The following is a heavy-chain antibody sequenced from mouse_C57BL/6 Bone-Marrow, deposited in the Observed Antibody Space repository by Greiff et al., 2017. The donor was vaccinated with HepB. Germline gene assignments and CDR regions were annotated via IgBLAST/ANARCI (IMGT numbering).Heavy chain of an antibody. CDR3: ARSSDYDGFYAMDY. Sequence: EVQLQQSGPELVKPGASVKISCKASGYTFTDYYMNWVKQSHGKSLEWIGDINPNNGGTSYNQKFKGKATLTVDKSSSTAYMELRSLTSEDSAVYYCARSSDYDGFYAMDYWGQGTSVTVSS. J-gene: IGHJ4*01. V-gene: IGHV1-26*01. CDR1: GYTFTDYY. D-gene: IGHD2-4*01. CDR2: INPNNGGT.